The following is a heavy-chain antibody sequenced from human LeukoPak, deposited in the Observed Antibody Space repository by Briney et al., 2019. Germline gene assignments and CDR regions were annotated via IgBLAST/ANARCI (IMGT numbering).Heavy chain of an antibody. CDR3: ARALVDYGDFDFDL. J-gene: IGHJ2*01. CDR1: GGSISSVAYS. V-gene: IGHV4-30-2*01. D-gene: IGHD4-17*01. CDR2: IYHTGST. Sequence: SQTLSLTCAVSGGSISSVAYSWGWIRQPPGKGLEWIGYIYHTGSTYYNPSLKSRVTMSVDRSKNQFSLNLTSVTAADTAVYYCARALVDYGDFDFDLWGRGTLVTVSS.